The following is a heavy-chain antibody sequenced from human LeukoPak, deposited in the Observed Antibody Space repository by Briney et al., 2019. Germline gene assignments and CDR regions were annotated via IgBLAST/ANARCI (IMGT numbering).Heavy chain of an antibody. CDR3: AKPRGSGSYFAFDI. CDR1: GFIFNTFG. CDR2: ITSSTTYT. V-gene: IGHV3-21*01. Sequence: PGGSLRLSCSASGFIFNTFGMNWVRQAPGKGLEWVSSITSSTTYTYYSDSVKGRFTISRDNSKNTLYLQMNILRAEDTAVYYCAKPRGSGSYFAFDIWGQGTMVTVSS. D-gene: IGHD3-10*01. J-gene: IGHJ3*02.